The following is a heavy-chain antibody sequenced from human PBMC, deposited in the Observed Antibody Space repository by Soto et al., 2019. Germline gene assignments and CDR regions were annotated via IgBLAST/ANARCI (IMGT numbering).Heavy chain of an antibody. D-gene: IGHD3-10*01. CDR2: ISGSGGST. Sequence: EVQMLESGGGLVQPGGSLRLSCAASGFTFSSYAMSWVRQAPGKGLEWVSAISGSGGSTYYADSVKGRFTISRDNSKNTLYLQMNSLRAEDTAVYYCAKLSFHAFGPFDYWGQGTLVTVSS. CDR1: GFTFSSYA. CDR3: AKLSFHAFGPFDY. J-gene: IGHJ4*02. V-gene: IGHV3-23*01.